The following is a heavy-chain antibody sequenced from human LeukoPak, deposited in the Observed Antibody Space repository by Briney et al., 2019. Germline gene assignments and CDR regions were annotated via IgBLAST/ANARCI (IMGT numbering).Heavy chain of an antibody. CDR2: IYRGGTT. V-gene: IGHV4-4*09. CDR3: ARHTATTYSSSSDWFDP. Sequence: SETLSLTCTVSGDSISGSYWGWIRQPPGKGLEWVGYIYRGGTTSYNPALKSRVTMAVDTSKNQFSLNLDSVTAADTAVYYCARHTATTYSSSSDWFDPWGQGTLVTVSS. J-gene: IGHJ5*02. D-gene: IGHD6-6*01. CDR1: GDSISGSY.